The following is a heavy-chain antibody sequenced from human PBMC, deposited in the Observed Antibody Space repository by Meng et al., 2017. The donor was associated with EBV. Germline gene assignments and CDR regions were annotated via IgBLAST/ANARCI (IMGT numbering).Heavy chain of an antibody. CDR1: GDTFNNFV. J-gene: IGHJ4*02. Sequence: HVLLVHSGPEVKKPGSLVKVSCKGSGDTFNNFVISWVRQAPGQGLEWMGDITPVFGIANYAESFQGRVTISADTSTRTAYMDLSSLRSDDTAVYYCVRDLWLRIGECVWGQGTLVTVSS. D-gene: IGHD5-12*01. CDR2: ITPVFGIA. V-gene: IGHV1-69*17. CDR3: VRDLWLRIGECV.